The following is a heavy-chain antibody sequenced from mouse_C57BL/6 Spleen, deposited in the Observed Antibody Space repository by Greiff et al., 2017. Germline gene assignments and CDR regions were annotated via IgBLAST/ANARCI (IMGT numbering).Heavy chain of an antibody. CDR3: ARWGIYDGYFDY. CDR2: IYPGDGDT. CDR1: GYAFSSSW. J-gene: IGHJ2*01. Sequence: VQRVESGPELVKPGASVKISCKASGYAFSSSWMNWVKQRPGKGLEWIGRIYPGDGDTNYNGKFKGKATLTADKSSSTAYMQLSSLTSEDSAVYFCARWGIYDGYFDYWGQGTTLTVSS. D-gene: IGHD2-3*01. V-gene: IGHV1-82*01.